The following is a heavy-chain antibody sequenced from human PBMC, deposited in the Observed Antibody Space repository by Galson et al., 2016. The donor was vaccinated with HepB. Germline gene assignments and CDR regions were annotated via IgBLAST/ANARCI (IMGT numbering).Heavy chain of an antibody. CDR2: ISYDGSNK. CDR1: GFTFSSYA. D-gene: IGHD2-2*01. CDR3: ARDPGGYCSSTSYCGKDAFDI. J-gene: IGHJ3*02. Sequence: SLRLSCAASGFTFSSYAMHWVRQAPGKGLEWVAVISYDGSNKYYADSVKGRFTISRDNSKNTLYLQMNSLRAEDTAVYYCARDPGGYCSSTSYCGKDAFDIWGQGTMVTVSS. V-gene: IGHV3-30-3*01.